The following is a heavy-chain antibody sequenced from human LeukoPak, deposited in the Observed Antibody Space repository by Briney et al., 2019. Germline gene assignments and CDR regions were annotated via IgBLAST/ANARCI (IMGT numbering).Heavy chain of an antibody. Sequence: ASVKVSCKVSGYTLTEFFMHWVRQAPGKGLEWMGGPDPEDGETIYAQKFQGRVTMTEDTSTDTAYMELSSLTSEDTAVYYCARVRPGSGIAAKGWFDPWGQGTLVTVSS. J-gene: IGHJ5*02. D-gene: IGHD6-13*01. CDR3: ARVRPGSGIAAKGWFDP. CDR2: PDPEDGET. V-gene: IGHV1-24*01. CDR1: GYTLTEFF.